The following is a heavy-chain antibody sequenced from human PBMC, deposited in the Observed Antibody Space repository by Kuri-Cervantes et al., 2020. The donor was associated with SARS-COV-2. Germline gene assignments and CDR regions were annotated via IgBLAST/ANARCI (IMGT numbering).Heavy chain of an antibody. CDR3: ARGHDRRVYFSTPAPYYFDF. Sequence: GESLKISCEASGFTFSDYYMSWIRQAPGKGLEWIAYISSSGSYSQYADSVKGRFTISRDNSRNTLYLQMNSLRAEDTAVYYCARGHDRRVYFSTPAPYYFDFWGQGILVTVSS. CDR1: GFTFSDYY. V-gene: IGHV3-11*05. J-gene: IGHJ4*02. CDR2: ISSSGSYS. D-gene: IGHD3-22*01.